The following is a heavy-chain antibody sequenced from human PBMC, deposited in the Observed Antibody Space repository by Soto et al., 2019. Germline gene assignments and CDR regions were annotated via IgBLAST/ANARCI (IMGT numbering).Heavy chain of an antibody. CDR1: GYSFTSYG. D-gene: IGHD3-16*01. J-gene: IGHJ3*01. Sequence: ASVKVSCKASGYSFTSYGITWVRQAPGQGLEWMAWIDTQNGNTNHAYKLQGRVSMTTDTSTTTAYMELRGLRSDDTAKYYYAKYLRDALGVFDFGAKGTVDPVS. CDR2: IDTQNGNT. V-gene: IGHV1-18*01. CDR3: AKYLRDALGVFDF.